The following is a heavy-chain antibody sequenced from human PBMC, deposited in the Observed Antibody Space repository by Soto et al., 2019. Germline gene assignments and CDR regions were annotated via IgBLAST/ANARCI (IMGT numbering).Heavy chain of an antibody. CDR3: ARRRGLVGSFDY. CDR1: GYSFTTYW. J-gene: IGHJ4*02. D-gene: IGHD3-9*01. CDR2: IYPGDSDT. V-gene: IGHV5-51*01. Sequence: GESLKISCKGSGYSFTTYWLSWVRQVPGKGLEWMGIIYPGDSDTRYSPSFQGQVTISADKSISAAYLQWSSLKASDTAMYFCARRRGLVGSFDYWGRGTLVTVSS.